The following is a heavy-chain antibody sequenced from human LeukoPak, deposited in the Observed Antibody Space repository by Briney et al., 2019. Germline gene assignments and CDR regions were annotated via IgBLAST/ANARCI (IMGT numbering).Heavy chain of an antibody. CDR1: GFTFSSYE. Sequence: GGSLRLSCAASGFTFSSYEMNWVRQAPGKGLEWVSYISSSGSTIYYADSVKGRFTISRDNAKNSLYLQMNSLRAEDTAVYYCAREGQQLVRRGWFDPWGQGTLVTVSS. V-gene: IGHV3-48*03. D-gene: IGHD6-13*01. CDR2: ISSSGSTI. J-gene: IGHJ5*02. CDR3: AREGQQLVRRGWFDP.